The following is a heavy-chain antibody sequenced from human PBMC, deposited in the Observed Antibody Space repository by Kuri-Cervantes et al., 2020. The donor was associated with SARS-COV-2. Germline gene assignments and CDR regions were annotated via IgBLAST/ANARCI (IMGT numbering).Heavy chain of an antibody. Sequence: GESLKISCAASGFTFSSYAMHWVRQAPGKGLEWVAVISYDGSNKYYADSVKGRFTISGDNSKNTLYLQMNSLRAEDTAVYYCARDGDIVVVREGFDYWGQGTLVTVSS. D-gene: IGHD2-2*01. CDR1: GFTFSSYA. CDR2: ISYDGSNK. CDR3: ARDGDIVVVREGFDY. V-gene: IGHV3-30-3*01. J-gene: IGHJ4*02.